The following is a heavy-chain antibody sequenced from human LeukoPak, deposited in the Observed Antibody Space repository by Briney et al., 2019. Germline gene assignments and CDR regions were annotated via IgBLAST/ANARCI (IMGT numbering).Heavy chain of an antibody. V-gene: IGHV3-23*01. J-gene: IGHJ4*02. Sequence: GGSLRLSCAASGFTFNDYGMSWVRQAPGKGLEWVSAISGSGGSTYYADSVKGRFTISRDNSKNTLYLQMNSLRAEDTAVYYCAKVRYSSGWYFDYWGQGTLVTVSS. CDR1: GFTFNDYG. CDR2: ISGSGGST. D-gene: IGHD6-19*01. CDR3: AKVRYSSGWYFDY.